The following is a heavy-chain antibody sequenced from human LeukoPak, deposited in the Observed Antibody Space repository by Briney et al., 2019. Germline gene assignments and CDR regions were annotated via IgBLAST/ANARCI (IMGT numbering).Heavy chain of an antibody. D-gene: IGHD2-2*01. CDR1: GFSLSTSGVG. CDR2: IYWNDDK. V-gene: IGHV2-5*01. J-gene: IGHJ5*02. Sequence: SGPTLVNPTPTLTLTCTFSGFSLSTSGVGVGWIRQPPGKALEWLALIYWNDDKRYSPSLKSRLPITKDTSKNQVVLTMTNMDPVDTATYYCARGPTTSYCSSTSCLNWFDPWGQGTLVTVSS. CDR3: ARGPTTSYCSSTSCLNWFDP.